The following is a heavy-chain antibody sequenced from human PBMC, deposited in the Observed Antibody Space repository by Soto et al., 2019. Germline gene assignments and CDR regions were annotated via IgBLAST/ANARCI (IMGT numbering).Heavy chain of an antibody. J-gene: IGHJ5*02. CDR1: GYTFTSYD. D-gene: IGHD6-13*01. Sequence: ASVKVSCKASGYTFTSYDINWVRQATGQGLXXXXXXXXXXXXXXXXXKFQGRVTMTRNTSISTAYMELSSLRSEDTAVYYCARGRIAAVGFDPWGQGTLVTVSS. CDR2: XXXXXXXX. CDR3: ARGRIAAVGFDP. V-gene: IGHV1-8*01.